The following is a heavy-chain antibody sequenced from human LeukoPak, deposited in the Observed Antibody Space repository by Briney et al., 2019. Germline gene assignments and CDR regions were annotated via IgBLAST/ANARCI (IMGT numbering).Heavy chain of an antibody. V-gene: IGHV3-48*01. CDR1: GFTFSSYH. J-gene: IGHJ4*02. CDR2: ISIFSSTI. Sequence: GGSLRLSCAAPGFTFSSYHMNWVRQAPGKGLEGVSYISIFSSTIYYADSVKGRFTISRDDANSLVYLQMNSVRAEDTAVYYCARTNERELDYWGQGTLVTVSS. D-gene: IGHD1-26*01. CDR3: ARTNERELDY.